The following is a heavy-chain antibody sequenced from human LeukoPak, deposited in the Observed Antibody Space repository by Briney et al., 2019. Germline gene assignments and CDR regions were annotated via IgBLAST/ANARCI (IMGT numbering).Heavy chain of an antibody. D-gene: IGHD1-26*01. CDR3: ASGVSGIYGCGDY. V-gene: IGHV3-74*01. CDR2: INSDGSDT. J-gene: IGHJ4*02. CDR1: GFAFSSYW. Sequence: GGSLRLSCAASGFAFSSYWMHWVRQAPGKGLVWVSRINSDGSDTSYADSVKGRFTISRDNAKNTLYLQMNSLRGEEMSVYYCASGVSGIYGCGDYWGQGTLVTVSS.